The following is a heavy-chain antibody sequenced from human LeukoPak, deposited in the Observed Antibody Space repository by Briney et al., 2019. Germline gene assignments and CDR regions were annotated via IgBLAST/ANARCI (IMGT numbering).Heavy chain of an antibody. CDR2: ISGSGGST. J-gene: IGHJ4*02. D-gene: IGHD4-17*01. V-gene: IGHV3-23*01. Sequence: GGSLRLSCAASGFTFSSYAMSWVRRASGKGLEWVSAISGSGGSTYYADSVKGRFTISRDNSKNTLYLQMNSLRAEDTAVYYCAKETDYGYYFDYWGQGTLVTVSS. CDR1: GFTFSSYA. CDR3: AKETDYGYYFDY.